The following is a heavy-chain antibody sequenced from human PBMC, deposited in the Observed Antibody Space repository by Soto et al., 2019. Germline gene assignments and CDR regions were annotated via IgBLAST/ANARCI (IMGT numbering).Heavy chain of an antibody. D-gene: IGHD3-22*01. CDR3: ARGYYDTSGYYPIDP. CDR2: VNPNSGNT. V-gene: IGHV1-8*01. Sequence: ASVKVSCKASGYTFTSYDVMWVRQATGQGLEWMGWVNPNSGNTDSAQKFQGRVTMTWDTSINTAYMELSSLRSEDTAVYYCARGYYDTSGYYPIDPWGQGTQVTVSS. CDR1: GYTFTSYD. J-gene: IGHJ5*02.